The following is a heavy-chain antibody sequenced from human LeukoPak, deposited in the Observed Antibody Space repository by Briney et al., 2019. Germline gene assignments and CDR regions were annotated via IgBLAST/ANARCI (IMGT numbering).Heavy chain of an antibody. D-gene: IGHD4-23*01. CDR3: ARGATVITDWYFDL. CDR1: GYTFTSYD. J-gene: IGHJ2*01. CDR2: MNPNSGNT. Sequence: GASVKVSCKTSGYTFTSYDINWVRQATGQGLEWMGWMNPNSGNTGYAQKFQGRVTMTRDMSTSTVYMELSSLRSEDTAVYYCARGATVITDWYFDLWGRGTLVTVSS. V-gene: IGHV1-8*02.